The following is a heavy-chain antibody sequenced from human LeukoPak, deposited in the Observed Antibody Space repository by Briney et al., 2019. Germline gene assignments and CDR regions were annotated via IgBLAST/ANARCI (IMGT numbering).Heavy chain of an antibody. V-gene: IGHV4-61*05. CDR3: ACTPAYGDDVGWSPQFDY. CDR2: IYYSGST. J-gene: IGHJ4*02. CDR1: GGSISSSSYY. D-gene: IGHD4-17*01. Sequence: SETLSLTCTVSGGSISSSSYYWSWIRQPPGKGLEWIGYIYYSGSTNYNPSLKSRVTMSVDTSKNQFSLKLTSVTAADTAVYYCACTPAYGDDVGWSPQFDYWGQGTLVTVSS.